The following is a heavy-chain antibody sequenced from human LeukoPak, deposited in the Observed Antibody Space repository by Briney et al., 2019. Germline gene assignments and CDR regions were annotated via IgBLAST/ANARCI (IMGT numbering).Heavy chain of an antibody. D-gene: IGHD5-18*01. J-gene: IGHJ5*02. CDR2: INNSGST. V-gene: IGHV4-4*07. Sequence: SETLSRTGTGTGGSISSYHWSWIRQPAGKGLEGLGRINNSGSTNYNPSLKSRVTMSVDTSKNQFSLKVSSVTAADTAVYYCARQSWIQLPEYNWLDPWGQGTLVTVSS. CDR1: GGSISSYH. CDR3: ARQSWIQLPEYNWLDP.